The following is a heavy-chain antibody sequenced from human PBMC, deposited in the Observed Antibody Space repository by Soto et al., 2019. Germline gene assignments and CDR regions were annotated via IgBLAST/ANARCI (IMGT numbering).Heavy chain of an antibody. Sequence: QVQLQESGPGLVKPSQTLSLTCTVSGGSISSGGYYWSWIRQHPGKGLEWIGYIYYSGSTYYNPSLTSRVTISVDTSKNQFSLKLSSVTAADTAVYYCAITDYGDYVQLDYWGQGTLVTVSS. CDR1: GGSISSGGYY. CDR2: IYYSGST. V-gene: IGHV4-31*03. J-gene: IGHJ4*02. CDR3: AITDYGDYVQLDY. D-gene: IGHD4-17*01.